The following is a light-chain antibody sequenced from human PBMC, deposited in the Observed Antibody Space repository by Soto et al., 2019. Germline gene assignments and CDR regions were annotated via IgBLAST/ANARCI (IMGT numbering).Light chain of an antibody. Sequence: QSVLTQPASMSGSPGQSITISCTGSSSDIGAYNYVSWYQHHPGKAPKLIIYDVNTRPSGISNRFSGSRSGNTASLTISGLLAQDEADYYCSSYTTSTTRVLFGGGTKVTVL. CDR2: DVN. CDR1: SSDIGAYNY. CDR3: SSYTTSTTRVL. V-gene: IGLV2-14*01. J-gene: IGLJ2*01.